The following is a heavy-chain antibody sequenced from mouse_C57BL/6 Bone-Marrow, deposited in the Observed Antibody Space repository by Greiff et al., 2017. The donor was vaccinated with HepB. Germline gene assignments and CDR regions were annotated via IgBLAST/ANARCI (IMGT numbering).Heavy chain of an antibody. Sequence: EVQLKESGPGMVKPSQSLSLTCTVTGYSITSGYDWHWIRHFPGNKLEWMGYISYSGSTNYNPSLKSRISITHDTSKNHFFLKLNSVTTEDTATYYCARDQDYYGSSYAWFAYWGQGTLVTVSA. CDR2: ISYSGST. CDR1: GYSITSGYD. J-gene: IGHJ3*01. CDR3: ARDQDYYGSSYAWFAY. D-gene: IGHD1-1*01. V-gene: IGHV3-1*01.